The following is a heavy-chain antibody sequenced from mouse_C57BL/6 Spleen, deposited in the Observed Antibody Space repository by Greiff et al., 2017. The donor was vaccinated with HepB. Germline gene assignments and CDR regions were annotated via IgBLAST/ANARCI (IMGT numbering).Heavy chain of an antibody. Sequence: EVQLQQSGAELVRPGASVKLSCTASGFNIKDDYMHWVKQRPEQGLEWIGWIDPENGDTEYASKFQGKATITADTSSNTAYLQLSSLTSEDTAGYYCTTGYGSSGNYAMDYWGQGTSVTVSS. CDR3: TTGYGSSGNYAMDY. V-gene: IGHV14-4*01. D-gene: IGHD1-1*01. CDR1: GFNIKDDY. CDR2: IDPENGDT. J-gene: IGHJ4*01.